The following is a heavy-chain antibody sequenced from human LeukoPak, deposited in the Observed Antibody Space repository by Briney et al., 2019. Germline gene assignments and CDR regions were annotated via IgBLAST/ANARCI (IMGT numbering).Heavy chain of an antibody. D-gene: IGHD1-26*01. CDR2: IYYTGST. CDR3: ARRGGSGRAFDY. Sequence: PSETLSLTCSVSGASISGGTHYWGWIRQPPGKGLEWIGSIYYTGSTYDNPSLKSRVTISVDTSKNQFSLKLSSVSAADTAVYCCARRGGSGRAFDYWGQGTLVTVSS. CDR1: GASISGGTHY. J-gene: IGHJ4*02. V-gene: IGHV4-39*01.